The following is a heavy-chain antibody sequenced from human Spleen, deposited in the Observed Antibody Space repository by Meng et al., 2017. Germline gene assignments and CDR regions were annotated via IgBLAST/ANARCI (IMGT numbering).Heavy chain of an antibody. Sequence: SETLSLTCTVSGGSISSYYWSWIRQPPGKGLEWIGYIYYSGSTNYNPSLKSRVTMSVDTSKNQFSPKLSSVTAADTAVYYCARVAYYYDSSGYYNWFDPWGQGTLVTVSS. D-gene: IGHD3-22*01. CDR2: IYYSGST. CDR3: ARVAYYYDSSGYYNWFDP. J-gene: IGHJ5*02. V-gene: IGHV4-59*12. CDR1: GGSISSYY.